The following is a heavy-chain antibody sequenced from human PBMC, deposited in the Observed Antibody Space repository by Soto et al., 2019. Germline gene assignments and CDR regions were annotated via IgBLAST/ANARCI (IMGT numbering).Heavy chain of an antibody. CDR2: IIPVFGRP. CDR3: AREGSGYNL. V-gene: IGHV1-69*13. D-gene: IGHD5-12*01. J-gene: IGHJ1*01. CDR1: GVSFSSFG. Sequence: SVKVSCKASGVSFSSFGISWVRQAPGQGLEWMGGIIPVFGRPNYAQRFRGRLTITADESTNTVYLELIDLRSEDTAVYYCAREGSGYNLWGQGTQVTVSS.